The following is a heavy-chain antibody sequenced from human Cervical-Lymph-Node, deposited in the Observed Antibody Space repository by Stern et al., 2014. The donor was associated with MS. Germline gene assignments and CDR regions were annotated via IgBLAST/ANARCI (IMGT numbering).Heavy chain of an antibody. V-gene: IGHV1-2*06. CDR2: LNPNTGDT. CDR3: ARIGGVGALDY. J-gene: IGHJ4*02. D-gene: IGHD1-26*01. Sequence: QMQLVQSGAEVKKPGASVKVSCKASGYTFTGYYLHWVRQAPGQGPEWMGRLNPNTGDTNYAQKIQGRVTMTRDTSISTAYMELSRLRSDDTAVYYCARIGGVGALDYWGQGTLVTVSS. CDR1: GYTFTGYY.